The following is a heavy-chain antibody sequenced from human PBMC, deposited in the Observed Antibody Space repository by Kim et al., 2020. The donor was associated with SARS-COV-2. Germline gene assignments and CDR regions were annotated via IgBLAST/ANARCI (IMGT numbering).Heavy chain of an antibody. Sequence: SETLSLTCTVSGGSISSSSYYWGWIRQPPGKGLEWIGSIYYSGSTYYNPSLKSRVTISVDTSKNQFSLKLSSVTAADTAVYYCARVIVVVVAATLRWFDP. CDR3: ARVIVVVVAATLRWFDP. J-gene: IGHJ5*02. D-gene: IGHD2-15*01. CDR1: GGSISSSSYY. V-gene: IGHV4-39*01. CDR2: IYYSGST.